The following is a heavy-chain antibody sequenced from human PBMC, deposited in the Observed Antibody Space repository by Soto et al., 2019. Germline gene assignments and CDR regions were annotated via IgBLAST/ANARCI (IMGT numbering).Heavy chain of an antibody. V-gene: IGHV1-69*08. J-gene: IGHJ4*02. D-gene: IGHD2-2*02. CDR3: ARERSGRYCSSTSCSTDDY. Sequence: QVQLVQSGAEVKKPGSSVKVSCKASGGTFSSYTISWVRQAPGQGLEWMGRIIPILGIANYSQKFQGIGTITTDKSTSTAYMELSSLRSEDTAVYYCARERSGRYCSSTSCSTDDYWGQGTLVTVSS. CDR2: IIPILGIA. CDR1: GGTFSSYT.